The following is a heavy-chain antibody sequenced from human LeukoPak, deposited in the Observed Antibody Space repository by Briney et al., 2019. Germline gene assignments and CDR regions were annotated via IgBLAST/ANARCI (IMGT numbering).Heavy chain of an antibody. Sequence: SETLSLTCTVSGGSVSSYYWGWIRQSPGKGLEWIGSIYYTGRTYYNPSFKTQVTISVDISKNQFSLTLTSVTAADTAIYFCARDRPFNPLVYWGQGTLVIVSS. CDR1: GGSVSSYY. J-gene: IGHJ4*02. V-gene: IGHV4-39*07. CDR3: ARDRPFNPLVY. D-gene: IGHD6-6*01. CDR2: IYYTGRT.